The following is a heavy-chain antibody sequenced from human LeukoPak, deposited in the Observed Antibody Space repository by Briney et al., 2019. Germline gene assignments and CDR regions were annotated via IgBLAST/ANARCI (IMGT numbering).Heavy chain of an antibody. CDR1: GFTFSSYS. J-gene: IGHJ5*02. CDR3: ARDPSSGWYLKGWFDP. V-gene: IGHV3-21*01. Sequence: GGSLRLSCAASGFTFSSYSMNWVRQAPGKGLEWVSSISSSSNYIYYADAVKGRFTISRDNAKNSLYLQMNSLRAEDTAVYYCARDPSSGWYLKGWFDPWGQGTLVTVSS. CDR2: ISSSSNYI. D-gene: IGHD6-19*01.